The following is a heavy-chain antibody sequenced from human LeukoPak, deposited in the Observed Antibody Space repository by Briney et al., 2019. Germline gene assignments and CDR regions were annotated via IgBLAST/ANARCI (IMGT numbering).Heavy chain of an antibody. CDR2: INHSGTT. D-gene: IGHD1-26*01. J-gene: IGHJ4*02. CDR3: ARAGSPPIYSGSYYESRRYFDY. Sequence: WSWIXXXSXKGLEWIGEINHSGTTNYTPSLNSPLTISVDTSKNQFSLKLTSVTAADTAVYYCARAGSPPIYSGSYYESRRYFDYWGQGTLVTVSS. V-gene: IGHV4-34*13.